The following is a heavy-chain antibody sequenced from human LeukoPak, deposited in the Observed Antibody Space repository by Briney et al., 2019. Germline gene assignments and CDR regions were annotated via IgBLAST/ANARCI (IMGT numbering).Heavy chain of an antibody. D-gene: IGHD1-14*01. V-gene: IGHV3-23*01. Sequence: GSLRLSCAASGFTFSSYAMTWVRQAPGKGLEWVSGISGSGGNTYHADSVKGRFTISRDNSKNTLYLQMNSLRAEDTAVYYCAKDHQGVNPDYFGFWGQGTLVTVSS. CDR2: ISGSGGNT. CDR1: GFTFSSYA. J-gene: IGHJ4*02. CDR3: AKDHQGVNPDYFGF.